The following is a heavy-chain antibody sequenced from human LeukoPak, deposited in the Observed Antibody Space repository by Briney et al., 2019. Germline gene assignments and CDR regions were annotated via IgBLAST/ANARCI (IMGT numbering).Heavy chain of an antibody. J-gene: IGHJ6*02. CDR2: ISSSSSYI. V-gene: IGHV3-21*01. CDR3: ARDRRGSSSWSHNGMDV. D-gene: IGHD6-13*01. Sequence: GGSLRLSCAASGFTFSSYSMNWVRQAPGKGLEWVSSISSSSSYIYYADSVKGRFTISRDNAKNSLYLQMNSLRAEDTAVYYCARDRRGSSSWSHNGMDVWGQGTTVTVSS. CDR1: GFTFSSYS.